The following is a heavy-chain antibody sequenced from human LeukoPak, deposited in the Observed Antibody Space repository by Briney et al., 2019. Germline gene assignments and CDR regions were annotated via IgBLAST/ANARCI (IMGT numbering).Heavy chain of an antibody. CDR1: GGTFSSYA. Sequence: ASVKVSCKASGGTFSSYAISWVRQAPGQGLEWMGGIIPIFGTANYAQKFQGRVTITADESTSTAYMELSSLRSEDTAVYYCARDSTYYYDSSGSPFDYWGQGTLVTVSS. V-gene: IGHV1-69*13. CDR3: ARDSTYYYDSSGSPFDY. D-gene: IGHD3-22*01. J-gene: IGHJ4*02. CDR2: IIPIFGTA.